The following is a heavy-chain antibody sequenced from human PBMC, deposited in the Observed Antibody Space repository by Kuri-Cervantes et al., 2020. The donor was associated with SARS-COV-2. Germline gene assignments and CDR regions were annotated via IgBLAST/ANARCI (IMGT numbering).Heavy chain of an antibody. CDR1: GGSFGGYY. CDR2: IYYSGST. Sequence: LRLSCAVYGGSFGGYYWSWIRQPPGKGLEWIGYIYYSGSTYYNPSLKSRVTMSIATSKNQFSLRLSSVTAADTAVYYCAREGMVTRSTNWGQGTLVTVSS. J-gene: IGHJ4*02. D-gene: IGHD5-18*01. CDR3: AREGMVTRSTN. V-gene: IGHV4-31*02.